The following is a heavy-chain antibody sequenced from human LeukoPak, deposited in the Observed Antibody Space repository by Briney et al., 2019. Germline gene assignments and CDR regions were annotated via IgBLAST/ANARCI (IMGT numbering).Heavy chain of an antibody. J-gene: IGHJ4*02. D-gene: IGHD1-26*01. CDR1: GLTLSNYW. CDR2: IKQDGSEK. Sequence: GGSLRLSCAASGLTLSNYWMSWVRQAPGKGLEWVANIKQDGSEKYYVDSVKGRFTISRDNAKNSLYLQMNSLRAEDTAVYYCAREDGIVGATDYWGQGTLVTVSS. CDR3: AREDGIVGATDY. V-gene: IGHV3-7*01.